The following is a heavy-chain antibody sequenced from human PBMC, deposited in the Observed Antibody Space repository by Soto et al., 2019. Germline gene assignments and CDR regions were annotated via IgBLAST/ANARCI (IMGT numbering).Heavy chain of an antibody. Sequence: GASVKVSCKASGGTFSSYAISWVRQAPGQGLEWMGGIIPIFGTANYAQKFKGRVTITADESTSTAYMELSSLRSEDTAVYYCASFPRQQLVGAWFDPWGQGTLVTVSS. CDR3: ASFPRQQLVGAWFDP. V-gene: IGHV1-69*13. J-gene: IGHJ5*02. CDR2: IIPIFGTA. CDR1: GGTFSSYA. D-gene: IGHD6-13*01.